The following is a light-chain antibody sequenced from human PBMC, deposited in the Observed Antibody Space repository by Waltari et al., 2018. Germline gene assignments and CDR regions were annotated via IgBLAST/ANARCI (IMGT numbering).Light chain of an antibody. CDR3: QQYINKPFT. CDR2: AAS. CDR1: QGINNY. V-gene: IGKV1-16*01. J-gene: IGKJ5*01. Sequence: DIQMTQSPSSLSASVGDSVTITCLASQGINNYLAWFQQKPGKAPKSLIYAASHLQRGVPSRFSGSGSGSDFTLTIGGLQPEDSATYYCQQYINKPFTFGQGTRLEI.